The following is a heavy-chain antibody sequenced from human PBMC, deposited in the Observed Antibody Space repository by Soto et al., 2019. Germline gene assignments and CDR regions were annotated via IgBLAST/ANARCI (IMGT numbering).Heavy chain of an antibody. CDR1: GFSISDHY. J-gene: IGHJ4*02. Sequence: QVQLVESGGGLVKPGGSLRLTCAASGFSISDHYMSWIRQAPGKGLEWVSYSSNSGTFTKYADSVKGRFSIPRDNAKNSLYLEINSLRGEDTAIYYCARSGDNYNVLDYWGQVTPVTVAS. V-gene: IGHV3-11*05. D-gene: IGHD3-10*02. CDR3: ARSGDNYNVLDY. CDR2: SSNSGTFT.